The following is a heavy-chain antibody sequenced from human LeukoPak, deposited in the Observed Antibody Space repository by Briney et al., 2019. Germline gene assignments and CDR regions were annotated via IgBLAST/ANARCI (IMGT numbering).Heavy chain of an antibody. J-gene: IGHJ4*02. V-gene: IGHV4-34*01. CDR1: GGSFSGYY. Sequence: SETLSLTCAVYGGSFSGYYWSWIRQPPGKGLEWIGEINHSGSTNYNPSLKSRVTISVDTSKNQFSLKLSSVTAADTAVYYCADSIGGSYSSGFDYWGQGTLVTVSS. D-gene: IGHD1-26*01. CDR3: ADSIGGSYSSGFDY. CDR2: INHSGST.